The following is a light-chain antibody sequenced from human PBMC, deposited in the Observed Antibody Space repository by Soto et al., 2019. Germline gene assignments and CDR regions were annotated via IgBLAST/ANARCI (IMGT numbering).Light chain of an antibody. CDR3: QQYNSYPWT. V-gene: IGKV1-5*03. J-gene: IGKJ1*01. Sequence: DIQMTQSPSTLSAYVGDRVTITCRASQSISCWLAWYQQKPGKAPKLLIYRASSLESGVPSRFSGSGSGTEFTLTISRLQPDDFATYYCQQYNSYPWTFGPGTKVGIK. CDR1: QSISCW. CDR2: RAS.